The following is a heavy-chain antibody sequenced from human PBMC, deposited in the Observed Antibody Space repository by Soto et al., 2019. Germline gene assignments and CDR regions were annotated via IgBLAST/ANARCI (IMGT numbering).Heavy chain of an antibody. J-gene: IGHJ4*02. CDR2: VYYRGRS. D-gene: IGHD6-6*01. V-gene: IGHV4-39*07. CDR1: GGSVTNSSYY. Sequence: PSETLSLTCTVSGGSVTNSSYYWGWIRQSPGKGLEWIGSVYYRGRSYSKSSVKSRVTISADTSKNQFSLNVNSVTAADTALYNCATGNSWQLPFGYWGQGTLVTVSS. CDR3: ATGNSWQLPFGY.